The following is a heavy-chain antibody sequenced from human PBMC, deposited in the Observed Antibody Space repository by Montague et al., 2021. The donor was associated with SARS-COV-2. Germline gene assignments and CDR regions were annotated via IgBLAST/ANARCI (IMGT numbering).Heavy chain of an antibody. CDR3: ARGNPDVY. CDR1: GFSFTSSE. V-gene: IGHV3-48*03. Sequence: SLRLSCAASGFSFTSSEMNWFRQAPGKGPEWVSYISSSGTTINYADSVKGRSTISRDDAKSSLYLQMNSLRDEDTAVYYCARGNPDVYWGQGTLVTVSS. D-gene: IGHD5-24*01. J-gene: IGHJ4*02. CDR2: ISSSGTTI.